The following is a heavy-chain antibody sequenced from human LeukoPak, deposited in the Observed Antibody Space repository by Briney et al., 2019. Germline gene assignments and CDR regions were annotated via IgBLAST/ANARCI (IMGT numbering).Heavy chain of an antibody. CDR2: ISSYNGNT. CDR1: GYTFTSYG. V-gene: IGHV1-18*01. D-gene: IGHD1-14*01. CDR3: ARENSPVSPNAFDI. J-gene: IGHJ3*02. Sequence: ASVKVSCKASGYTFTSYGISWVRQAPGQGLEWMGWISSYNGNTNYAQKLQGRVTMTTDTSTSTAYMELGSLRSDDTAVYYCARENSPVSPNAFDIWGQGTMVTVSS.